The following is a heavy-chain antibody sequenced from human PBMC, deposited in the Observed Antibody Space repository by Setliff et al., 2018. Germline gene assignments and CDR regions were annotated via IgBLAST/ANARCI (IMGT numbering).Heavy chain of an antibody. CDR1: GYSFTSHY. V-gene: IGHV1-46*01. CDR3: ARVNPYFDSWSGYPGRLDY. J-gene: IGHJ4*02. D-gene: IGHD3-3*01. Sequence: ASVKVSCKTSGYSFTSHYMHWVRQAPGQGLEWMGIINPGGLSSSSTQKFEGRVTMTRDTSTSTVYMELNSLTSDDTAVYYCARVNPYFDSWSGYPGRLDYWGQGTPVTVSS. CDR2: INPGGLSS.